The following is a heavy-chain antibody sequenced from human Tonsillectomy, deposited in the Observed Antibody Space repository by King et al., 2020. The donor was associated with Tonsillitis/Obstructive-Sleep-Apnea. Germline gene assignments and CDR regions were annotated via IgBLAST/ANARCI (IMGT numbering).Heavy chain of an antibody. D-gene: IGHD1-26*01. J-gene: IGHJ6*03. V-gene: IGHV3-21*01. CDR3: ARPRSGSYNPRYYYYYYMDV. CDR1: GFTFRSYS. Sequence: QLVQSGGGLVKPGGSLRLSCAASGFTFRSYSMNWVRQAPGKGLSWVSSISSSSSYIYYADSVRGRFTISRDNAKNSLYLQMNSLSAEDTAVYYCARPRSGSYNPRYYYYYYMDVWGKGTTVTVSS. CDR2: ISSSSSYI.